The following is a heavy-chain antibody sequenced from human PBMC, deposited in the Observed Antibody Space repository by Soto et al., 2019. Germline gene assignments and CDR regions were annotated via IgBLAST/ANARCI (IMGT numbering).Heavy chain of an antibody. CDR3: ARGRGLAARPKHLDH. J-gene: IGHJ4*02. D-gene: IGHD6-6*01. CDR2: ISYDGKEK. CDR1: GFLFSGYA. V-gene: IGHV3-30*04. Sequence: QVQLVESGGGVVQPGGSLRLSCATSGFLFSGYAMHWVRQTPGKGLEWVAVISYDGKEKYYADSAEGRFTISRESSGVTLYLQMRSLRFEETAVYYCARGRGLAARPKHLDHWGKGTLVPVS.